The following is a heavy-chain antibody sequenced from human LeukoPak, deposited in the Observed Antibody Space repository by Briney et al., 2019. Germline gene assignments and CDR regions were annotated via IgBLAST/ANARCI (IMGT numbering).Heavy chain of an antibody. J-gene: IGHJ6*03. V-gene: IGHV3-48*01. D-gene: IGHD2-15*01. CDR1: GFTFSSYS. Sequence: PGGSLRLSCAASGFTFSSYSMNWVRQAPGKGLEWVSYISSSSSTIYYADSVKGRFTISRDNAKNSLYLQMNSLRAEDTAVYYCVSLGIVVVVAAENYMDVWGKGTTVTVSS. CDR3: VSLGIVVVVAAENYMDV. CDR2: ISSSSSTI.